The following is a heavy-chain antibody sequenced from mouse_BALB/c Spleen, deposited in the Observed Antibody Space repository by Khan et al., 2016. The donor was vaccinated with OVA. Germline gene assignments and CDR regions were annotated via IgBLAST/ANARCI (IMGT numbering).Heavy chain of an antibody. V-gene: IGHV1-85*01. Sequence: QVQLQQSGAEVVKSGASVKLSCKASGYTFTSYDSNWVRQRPEQGLEWIGWIFPGDGTTKYNEKFKGKATLTTDKSSSTAYIQLSRLTSEDSAVYFCARRRGSMDYWGQGTSVTVSS. CDR3: ARRRGSMDY. CDR2: IFPGDGTT. CDR1: GYTFTSYD. J-gene: IGHJ4*01.